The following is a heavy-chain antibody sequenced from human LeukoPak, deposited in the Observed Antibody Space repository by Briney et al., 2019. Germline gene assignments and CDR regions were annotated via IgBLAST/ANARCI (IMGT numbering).Heavy chain of an antibody. CDR2: ISFSGTST. CDR3: AKDRYDSSAHHVFSDS. D-gene: IGHD3-22*01. Sequence: AGSLRLSCAASGFTVGSYDMSWARQGPGKELVWVSSISFSGTSTYYADSVKGRFTISRDNSKNTLYLHMSGLRGEDTAVYYCAKDRYDSSAHHVFSDSWGQGALVTVSS. CDR1: GFTVGSYD. V-gene: IGHV3-23*01. J-gene: IGHJ4*02.